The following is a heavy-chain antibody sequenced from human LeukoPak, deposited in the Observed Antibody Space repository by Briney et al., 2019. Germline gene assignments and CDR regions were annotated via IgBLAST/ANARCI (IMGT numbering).Heavy chain of an antibody. CDR1: GFIFGDYY. CDR3: ARDRYSNSFFYYYAMDV. Sequence: GTLRLSCKASGFIFGDYYMNWIRQPPGKGLEWIGEINHRGSTTYNPSLKSRVTISVDTSKSQFSLKLSSLTAADTAVYYCARDRYSNSFFYYYAMDVWGQGTTVTVSS. V-gene: IGHV4-34*01. J-gene: IGHJ6*02. CDR2: INHRGST. D-gene: IGHD4-11*01.